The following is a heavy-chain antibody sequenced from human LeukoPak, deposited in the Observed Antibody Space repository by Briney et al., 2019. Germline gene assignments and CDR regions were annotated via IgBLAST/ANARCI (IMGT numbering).Heavy chain of an antibody. CDR1: GFTFSSYE. D-gene: IGHD1-26*01. Sequence: PGGSLRLSCAASGFTFSSYEMNWVRQAPGKGLEWVSYISSSGSTIYYADSVKGRFTISRDNAKNSLYLQMNSPRAEDTAVYYCARDRGSYYYYMDVWGKGTTVTVSS. CDR3: ARDRGSYYYYMDV. J-gene: IGHJ6*03. V-gene: IGHV3-48*03. CDR2: ISSSGSTI.